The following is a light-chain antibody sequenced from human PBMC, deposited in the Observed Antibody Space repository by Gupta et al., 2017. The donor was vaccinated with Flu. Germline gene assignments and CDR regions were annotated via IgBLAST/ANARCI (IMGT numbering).Light chain of an antibody. CDR1: QDISNF. V-gene: IGKV1-12*01. J-gene: IGKJ3*01. CDR3: QQANSYPFT. CDR2: SAS. Sequence: DIQMTQSPSSLSASVGDRVTITCRASQDISNFLDWYQQKPGKAPKLLIYSASSLHSGVPSRFSGSGSGTDFTLTISSLQPEDFATYYCQQANSYPFTFGPGTKVDVK.